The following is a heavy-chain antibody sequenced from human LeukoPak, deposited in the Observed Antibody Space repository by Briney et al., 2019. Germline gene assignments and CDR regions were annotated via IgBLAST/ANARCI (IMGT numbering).Heavy chain of an antibody. D-gene: IGHD3-22*01. CDR2: IKQDGSEK. CDR1: GFTFSSYW. V-gene: IGHV3-7*03. CDR3: AKDFGYYYDSSGYYDY. Sequence: GGSLRLSCAASGFTFSSYWMSWVHQAPGKGLEWVANIKQDGSEKYYVDSVKGRFTISRDNAKNSLYLQMNSLRAEDTAVYYCAKDFGYYYDSSGYYDYWGQGTLVTVSS. J-gene: IGHJ4*02.